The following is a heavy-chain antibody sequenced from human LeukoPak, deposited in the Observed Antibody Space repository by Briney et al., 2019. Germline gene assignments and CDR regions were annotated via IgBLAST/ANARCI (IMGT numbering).Heavy chain of an antibody. CDR2: IYTSGST. J-gene: IGHJ4*02. V-gene: IGHV4-4*07. Sequence: SETLSLTCTVSGNSISSYYWSWIRQPAGKGLEWIGRIYTSGSTNYNPSLKSRVTMSVDTSKNQFSLSLSSVTAADTAFYYCARETTGLARYLDYRGQGTLVTVSS. CDR3: ARETTGLARYLDY. D-gene: IGHD4-11*01. CDR1: GNSISSYY.